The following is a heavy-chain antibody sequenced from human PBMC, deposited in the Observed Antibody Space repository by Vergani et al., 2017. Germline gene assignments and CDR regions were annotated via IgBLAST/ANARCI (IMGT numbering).Heavy chain of an antibody. CDR1: GGSIGSGFY. J-gene: IGHJ4*02. CDR2: IHNRGKT. Sequence: QVPLQESGPGLVNPSETLSLTCSVSGGSIGSGFYWAWIRQSPGEGLQWLTSIHNRGKTYHNPSLKSRVSVSLDTSKNRFSLNLTSVTATDTAVYYCASKRGACRAAYCHSYDFWGPGTLVGVSS. D-gene: IGHD2-15*01. CDR3: ASKRGACRAAYCHSYDF. V-gene: IGHV4-38-2*02.